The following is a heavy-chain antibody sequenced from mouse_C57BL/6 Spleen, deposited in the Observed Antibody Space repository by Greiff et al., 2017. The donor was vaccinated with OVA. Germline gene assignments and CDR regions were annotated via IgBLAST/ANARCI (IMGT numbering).Heavy chain of an antibody. D-gene: IGHD2-5*01. V-gene: IGHV1-26*01. J-gene: IGHJ3*01. CDR3: AKEPAYYSKGGFAY. Sequence: VQLQQSGPELVKPGASVKISCKASGYTFTDYYMNWVKQSHGKSLEWIGDINPNNGGTSYNQKFKGKATLTVDKSSSPAYMELRSLTSEDSAVYYCAKEPAYYSKGGFAYWGQGTLVTVSA. CDR2: INPNNGGT. CDR1: GYTFTDYY.